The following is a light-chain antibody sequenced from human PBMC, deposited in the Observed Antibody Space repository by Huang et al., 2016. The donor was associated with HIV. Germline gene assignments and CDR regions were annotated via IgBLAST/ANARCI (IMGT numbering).Light chain of an antibody. J-gene: IGKJ5*01. CDR2: DAS. V-gene: IGKV3-15*01. CDR1: ESVSSS. Sequence: EIVMTQSPDTLSVFPGERVTLSCRARESVSSSLAWYQQKSGQAPRLLTEDASTRATGIPARFSGSGSGTEFTLTINSLLSEDFAVYYCQQYNDWPPITFGQGTRLDMK. CDR3: QQYNDWPPIT.